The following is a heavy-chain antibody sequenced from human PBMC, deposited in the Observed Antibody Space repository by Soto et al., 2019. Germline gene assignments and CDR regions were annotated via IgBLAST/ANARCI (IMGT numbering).Heavy chain of an antibody. Sequence: GGSLRLSCAASGFTFSSYAMAWVRQAPGKGLEWVSAISNTGRSTYYADSVKGRLTISRDNSKNTLYLQMSSLRVEDTAIYYCAKVVGSGYYGGFDYWGQGALLTVSS. V-gene: IGHV3-23*01. CDR1: GFTFSSYA. CDR2: ISNTGRST. J-gene: IGHJ4*02. CDR3: AKVVGSGYYGGFDY. D-gene: IGHD5-12*01.